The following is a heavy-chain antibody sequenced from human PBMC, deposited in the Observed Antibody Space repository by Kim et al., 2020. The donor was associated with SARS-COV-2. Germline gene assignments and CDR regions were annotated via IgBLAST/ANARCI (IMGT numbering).Heavy chain of an antibody. CDR1: GFTFSSYA. D-gene: IGHD3-22*01. J-gene: IGHJ3*02. Sequence: GGSLRLSCAASGFTFSSYAMSWVRQAPGKGLEWVSAISGSGGSTYYADSVKGRFTISRDNSKNTLYLQMNSLRAEDTAVYYCAKVTGYYYDSSGTRNAFDIWGQGTMVTVSS. CDR3: AKVTGYYYDSSGTRNAFDI. V-gene: IGHV3-23*01. CDR2: ISGSGGST.